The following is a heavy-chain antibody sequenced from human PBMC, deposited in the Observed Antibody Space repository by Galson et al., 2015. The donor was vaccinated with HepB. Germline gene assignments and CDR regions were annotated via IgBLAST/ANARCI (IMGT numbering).Heavy chain of an antibody. CDR1: GITFGDYV. V-gene: IGHV3-49*03. J-gene: IGHJ4*02. CDR2: IRTQTHGATT. CDR3: ATDVSRGYIYGSFPH. D-gene: IGHD5-18*01. Sequence: SLRLSCASSGITFGDYVISWFRQAPGKGLEWVGFIRTQTHGATTEYAASVKGRVTISRDDSESIAYLQMNSLKTEDTAVYFCATDVSRGYIYGSFPHWGQGTLVTVSS.